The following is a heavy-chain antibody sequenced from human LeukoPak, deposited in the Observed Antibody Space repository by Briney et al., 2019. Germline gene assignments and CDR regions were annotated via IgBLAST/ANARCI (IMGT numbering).Heavy chain of an antibody. D-gene: IGHD6-13*01. V-gene: IGHV3-43*02. CDR1: GVKFAVAA. Sequence: PGGSLRLSCVLSGVKFAVAAMHWGCPPPGKGLEWVSLISADGGSTFSADSVKGRFSISRENSKNSLYLQMNSLRSEDTAIYYLAKEAGRFDYWGQGTLVAVSS. CDR3: AKEAGRFDY. J-gene: IGHJ4*02. CDR2: ISADGGST.